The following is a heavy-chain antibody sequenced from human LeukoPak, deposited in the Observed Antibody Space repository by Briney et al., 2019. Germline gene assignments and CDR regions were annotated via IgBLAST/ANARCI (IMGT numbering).Heavy chain of an antibody. Sequence: PSETLSLTCTVSGGSISSYYWSWIRQPPGKGLEWIGYIYYSGSTNYNPSLNSPVSISVDTSKNQFSLKLSSVTAADTAVYYCARVPARRVVTTPTYFDYWGQGTLVTVSS. CDR3: ARVPARRVVTTPTYFDY. CDR1: GGSISSYY. V-gene: IGHV4-59*01. CDR2: IYYSGST. D-gene: IGHD2-21*02. J-gene: IGHJ4*01.